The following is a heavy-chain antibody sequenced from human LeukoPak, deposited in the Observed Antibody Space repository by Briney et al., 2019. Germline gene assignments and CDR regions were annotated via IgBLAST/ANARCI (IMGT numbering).Heavy chain of an antibody. Sequence: GASVKVSCKASGGTFSSYAISWVRQAPGQGLEWMGGIIPIFGTANYAQKFQGRVTITADESTSTAYMELSSLRSDDTAVYYCARFAPQTGTNYYYGMDVWGQGTTVTVSS. CDR3: ARFAPQTGTNYYYGMDV. D-gene: IGHD1-1*01. CDR2: IIPIFGTA. J-gene: IGHJ6*02. V-gene: IGHV1-69*01. CDR1: GGTFSSYA.